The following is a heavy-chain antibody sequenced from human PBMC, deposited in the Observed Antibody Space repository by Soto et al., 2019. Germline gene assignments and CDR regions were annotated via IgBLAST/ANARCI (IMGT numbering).Heavy chain of an antibody. V-gene: IGHV3-33*01. J-gene: IGHJ5*02. CDR3: ATNYYDSSGYDNWFDP. D-gene: IGHD3-22*01. CDR2: IWYDGSNK. Sequence: HPGGSLRLSCAASGFTFSSYGMHWVRQAPGKGLEWVAVIWYDGSNKYYADSVKGRFTISRDNSKNTLYLQMNSLRAEDTAVYYCATNYYDSSGYDNWFDPWGQGTLVTVSS. CDR1: GFTFSSYG.